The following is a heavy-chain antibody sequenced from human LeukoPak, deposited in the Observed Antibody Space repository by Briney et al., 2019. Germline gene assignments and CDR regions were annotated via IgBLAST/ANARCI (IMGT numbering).Heavy chain of an antibody. CDR3: ARAPFMVSGMDV. CDR1: GGTFSSYA. CDR2: IIPIFGTA. Sequence: ASVKVSCKASGGTFSSYAISWVRQAPGQGLEWMGGIIPIFGTANYAQKFQGRVTITADESTSTAYMELSSLRSEDTAVYYCARAPFMVSGMDVWGKGTTVTVSS. J-gene: IGHJ6*04. D-gene: IGHD4/OR15-4a*01. V-gene: IGHV1-69*01.